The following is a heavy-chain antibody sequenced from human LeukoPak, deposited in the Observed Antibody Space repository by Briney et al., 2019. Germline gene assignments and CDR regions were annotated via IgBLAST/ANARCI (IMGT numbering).Heavy chain of an antibody. V-gene: IGHV3-72*01. D-gene: IGHD1-26*01. J-gene: IGHJ3*02. CDR3: SRGYSGVSVYAFDI. CDR2: SGNKADRYTT. CDR1: GFTFSDCA. Sequence: GGSLRLSCAASGFTFSDCAMTWVRQAPGKGLEWVGRSGNKADRYTTEYAASVTGRFTISRDDSKNSLYLQMNSLKTEDTAVYHCSRGYSGVSVYAFDIWGQGTMVTVSS.